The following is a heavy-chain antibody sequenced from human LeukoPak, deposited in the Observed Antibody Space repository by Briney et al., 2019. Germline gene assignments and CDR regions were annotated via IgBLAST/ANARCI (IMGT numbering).Heavy chain of an antibody. V-gene: IGHV4-4*07. Sequence: PPETLSLTCTVSGDSISTYYWSWIRQPAGKGLEWIGRIYTSGSTNYNPSLKSRVTMSVDTSKNQFSLKLSSVTAADTAVYYCARGSYYKSIDYWGQGTPVTVSS. CDR3: ARGSYYKSIDY. D-gene: IGHD3-10*01. J-gene: IGHJ4*02. CDR2: IYTSGST. CDR1: GDSISTYY.